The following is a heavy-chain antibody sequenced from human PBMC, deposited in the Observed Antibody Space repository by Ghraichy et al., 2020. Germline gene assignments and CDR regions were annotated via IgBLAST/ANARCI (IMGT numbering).Heavy chain of an antibody. CDR2: IKSDGSDI. CDR1: GFTSSRHW. J-gene: IGHJ4*02. D-gene: IGHD4-17*01. CDR3: ARDPYGDYKYGGTDY. Sequence: GESLNISCAASGFTSSRHWMSWVRQAPGKGLEWVASIKSDGSDIFYVDSVKGRFTISRDNAKNSVSLEMNSLRVEDTAVYYCARDPYGDYKYGGTDYWGQGTLVSVSS. V-gene: IGHV3-7*01.